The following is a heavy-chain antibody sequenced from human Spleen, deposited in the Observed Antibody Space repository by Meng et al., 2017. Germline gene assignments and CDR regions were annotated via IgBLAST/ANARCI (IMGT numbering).Heavy chain of an antibody. J-gene: IGHJ6*02. D-gene: IGHD1-7*01. CDR3: ARDASGNPAIDGGVAGTTFDYYYGMDV. CDR1: GYNFPDYW. V-gene: IGHV1-2*06. Sequence: ASVKVSCKPSGYNFPDYWLHWVRRAPGQGLEWMGRIDPKSGDTHYAQKFQGRVTITADKSTNTAYMELSSLRSEDTAVYYCARDASGNPAIDGGVAGTTFDYYYGMDVWGQGTTVTVSS. CDR2: IDPKSGDT.